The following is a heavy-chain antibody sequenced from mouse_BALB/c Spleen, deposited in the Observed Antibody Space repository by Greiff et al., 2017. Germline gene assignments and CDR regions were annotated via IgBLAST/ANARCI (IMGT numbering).Heavy chain of an antibody. CDR2: ISSGGSYT. CDR1: GFTFSSYT. Sequence: EVNVVESGGGLVKPGGSLKLSCAASGFTFSSYTMSWVRQTPEKRLEWVATISSGGSYTYYPDSVKGRFTISRDNAKNTLYLQMSSLKSEDTAMYYCTRAYGNYDAMDYWGQGTSVTVSS. J-gene: IGHJ4*01. D-gene: IGHD2-10*02. V-gene: IGHV5-6-4*01. CDR3: TRAYGNYDAMDY.